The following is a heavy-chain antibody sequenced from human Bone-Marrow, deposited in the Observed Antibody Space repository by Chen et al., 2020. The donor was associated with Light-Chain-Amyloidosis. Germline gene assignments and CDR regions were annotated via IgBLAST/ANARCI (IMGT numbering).Heavy chain of an antibody. CDR1: GFSLNTVGIG. D-gene: IGHD5-12*01. CDR2: TVSHSGSKEK. J-gene: IGHJ4*02. Sequence: QITLKESGPTLVKPTETLTLTCTFSGFSLNTVGIGVGWVRQPPGKGLEWVATVSHSGSKEKYADSVKGRFTIFKDDFSNTLSLVMNSLRDDDTATYYCAKGVAARRSLPLLYTGYREDETGDCFDYWGQGTLVTVSS. CDR3: AKGVAARRSLPLLYTGYREDETGDCFDY. V-gene: IGHV2-70*12.